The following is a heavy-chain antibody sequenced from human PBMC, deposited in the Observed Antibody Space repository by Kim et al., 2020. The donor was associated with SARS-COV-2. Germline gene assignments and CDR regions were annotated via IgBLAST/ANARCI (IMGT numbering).Heavy chain of an antibody. J-gene: IGHJ4*02. V-gene: IGHV3-30*04. D-gene: IGHD3-10*01. CDR3: LAEIGSRSFGH. CDR1: GFTISAHA. Sequence: GGSLRLSCEASGFTISAHALHWVRQAPGEGLEWVALIAYDGSHISYPDSVKGRFIISRDNIKSTLYLQMNSLRPEDTAVYYCLAEIGSRSFGHWGQGTLVTVSS. CDR2: IAYDGSHI.